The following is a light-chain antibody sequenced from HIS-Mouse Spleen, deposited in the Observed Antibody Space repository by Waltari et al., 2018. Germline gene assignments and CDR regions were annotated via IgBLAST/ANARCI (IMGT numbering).Light chain of an antibody. CDR2: SNN. CDR3: AAWDDSLNGVV. CDR1: SSNIGSNT. J-gene: IGLJ2*01. V-gene: IGLV1-44*01. Sequence: QSVLTQPPSASGTPGQRVTISCSGSSSNIGSNTVNWYQQLPGTAPKLLIHSNNQRPSGVPDRFSGSKSGTSASLAISGLQSEDEADYYCAAWDDSLNGVVFGGGTKPTVL.